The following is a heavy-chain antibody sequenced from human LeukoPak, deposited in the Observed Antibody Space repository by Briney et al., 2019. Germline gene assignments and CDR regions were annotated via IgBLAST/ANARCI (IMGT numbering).Heavy chain of an antibody. V-gene: IGHV3-74*01. CDR3: ARGDGVIMNY. CDR2: IKTDGSST. J-gene: IGHJ4*02. CDR1: GDSW. D-gene: IGHD3-10*01. Sequence: TGGSLRLSCAGSGDSWMHWVRQVPGKGLVWVSRIKTDGSSTSYADSVKGRFTISNDNAENTLYLQMNSLGAEDTAVYYCARGDGVIMNYWGQGTLVTVSS.